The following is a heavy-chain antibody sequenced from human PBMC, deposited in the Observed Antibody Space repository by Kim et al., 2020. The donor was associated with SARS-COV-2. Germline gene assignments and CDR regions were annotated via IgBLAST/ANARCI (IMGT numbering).Heavy chain of an antibody. CDR2: ISSSSSDT. Sequence: GGSLRLSFAASGFTFSDYYMSWIRQAPGKGLEWVSYISSSSSDTNYADSVNGRFTISRDNANNSLYLQMNILRAEDTAVYYCERLHYYDSSGYPGYWGQGTLVTVCS. J-gene: IGHJ4*02. CDR3: ERLHYYDSSGYPGY. D-gene: IGHD3-22*01. CDR1: GFTFSDYY. V-gene: IGHV3-11*03.